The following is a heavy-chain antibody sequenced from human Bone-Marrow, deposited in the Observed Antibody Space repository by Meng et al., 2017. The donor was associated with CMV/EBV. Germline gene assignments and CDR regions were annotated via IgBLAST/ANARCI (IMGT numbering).Heavy chain of an antibody. D-gene: IGHD2-2*01. V-gene: IGHV3-74*01. CDR2: INSDGSST. CDR1: GFTFSSYW. CDR3: ARDLCPGLLITSCDAFDI. Sequence: GGSLRLSCSASGFTFSSYWMHWVRQAPGKGLVWVSRINSDGSSTSYADCVKGRFTISRDNAKNTLYLQMNSLRAEDTAVYYCARDLCPGLLITSCDAFDIWGQGTMVTVSS. J-gene: IGHJ3*02.